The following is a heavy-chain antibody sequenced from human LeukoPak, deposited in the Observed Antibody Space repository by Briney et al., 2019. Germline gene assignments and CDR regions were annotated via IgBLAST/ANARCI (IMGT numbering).Heavy chain of an antibody. CDR3: ARLRGYDIFDP. CDR1: GGSISSYY. V-gene: IGHV4-59*01. Sequence: SETLSLTCTVAGGSISSYYWSWIRQPPGKGLEWIGYIYYSGSTNYNPSLKSRVTISVDTSKNQFSLKLSSVTAADTAVYYCARLRGYDIFDPWGQGTLVTVSS. J-gene: IGHJ5*02. D-gene: IGHD3-9*01. CDR2: IYYSGST.